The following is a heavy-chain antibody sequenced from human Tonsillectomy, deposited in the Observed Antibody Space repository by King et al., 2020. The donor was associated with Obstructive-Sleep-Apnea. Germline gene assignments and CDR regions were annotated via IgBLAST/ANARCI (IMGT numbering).Heavy chain of an antibody. CDR1: GGSISSINW. CDR2: IYHSGST. J-gene: IGHJ4*02. CDR3: ARANWNYLGYFDY. D-gene: IGHD1-7*01. Sequence: VQLQESGPGLVKPSETLSLTCAVSGGSISSINWWSWVRQPPGKGLECIVEIYHSGSTNYNPSLKSRVTISVDKSKNQFSLKLSSVTAADTAVYYCARANWNYLGYFDYWGQGTLITVSS. V-gene: IGHV4-4*02.